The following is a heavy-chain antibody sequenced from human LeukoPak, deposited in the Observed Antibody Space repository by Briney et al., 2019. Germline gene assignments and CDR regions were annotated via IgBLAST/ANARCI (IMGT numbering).Heavy chain of an antibody. CDR1: WFSLSTSGVC. Sequence: SGPTLVNPTQTLRLTCTSSWFSLSTSGVCVGWIRQPPGKALEWLALIYWDDDKRYSPSLKSRLTITKDTSKNQVVLTMTSMDPVDTATYYCAHSLWFGDHENWFDPWGQGTLVTVSS. J-gene: IGHJ5*02. D-gene: IGHD3-10*01. CDR2: IYWDDDK. V-gene: IGHV2-5*02. CDR3: AHSLWFGDHENWFDP.